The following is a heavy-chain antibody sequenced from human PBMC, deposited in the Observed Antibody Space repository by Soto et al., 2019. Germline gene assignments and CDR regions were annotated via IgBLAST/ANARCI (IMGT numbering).Heavy chain of an antibody. CDR1: GFTFSNYY. V-gene: IGHV3-11*01. J-gene: IGHJ4*02. CDR3: ASGTNGDFFVY. Sequence: QVQLVESGGGLVKPGGSLRLSCAASGFTFSNYYMSWIRQAPGKGLEWVSYISSRASTIFYADSVKGRFTISRDNVKNSLYLQMNSLRAEDTAVYYCASGTNGDFFVYWGQGILVAVSS. CDR2: ISSRASTI. D-gene: IGHD2-8*01.